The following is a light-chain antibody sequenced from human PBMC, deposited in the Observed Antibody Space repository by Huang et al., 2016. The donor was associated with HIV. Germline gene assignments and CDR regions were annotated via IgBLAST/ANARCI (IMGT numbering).Light chain of an antibody. V-gene: IGKV3-15*01. CDR1: ERIRSN. CDR2: DAS. J-gene: IGKJ5*01. CDR3: QQYNNWPPIT. Sequence: EIVMTQSPATLSVSPGESVTLSCRATERIRSNLAGYQQNSGQPPRLRIYDASTRATGTPVRFSGSGSGTEFTLTIDSLQSVDFAVYYCQQYNNWPPITFGQGTRLDIK.